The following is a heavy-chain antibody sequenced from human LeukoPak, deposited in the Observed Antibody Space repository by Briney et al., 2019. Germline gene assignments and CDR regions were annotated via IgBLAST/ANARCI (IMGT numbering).Heavy chain of an antibody. V-gene: IGHV4-4*07. CDR3: AREGSYGSGSYYNRDDAFDI. CDR1: GGSISSYY. CDR2: IYISGST. J-gene: IGHJ3*02. Sequence: SETLSLTCTVSGGSISSYYWSWIRQPAGKGLEWIGRIYISGSTNYNPSLKSRVTMSVDTSKNQFSLKLSSVTAADTAVYYCAREGSYGSGSYYNRDDAFDIWGQGTMVTVSS. D-gene: IGHD3-10*01.